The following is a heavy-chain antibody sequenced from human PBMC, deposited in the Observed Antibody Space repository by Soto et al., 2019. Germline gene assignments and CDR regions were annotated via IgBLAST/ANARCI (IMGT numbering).Heavy chain of an antibody. Sequence: QVQLVQSGAEVRKPGSSVRVSCKASGGSFNRHTISWVRQAPGQGLEWMGGIIPIFGTANHPQKFQGRVTIIADETTSKVYMELSSLRSDDTAIYYCARGWGYDSTDYYYAYWGQGTLVIVSS. CDR3: ARGWGYDSTDYYYAY. V-gene: IGHV1-69*01. J-gene: IGHJ4*02. CDR2: IIPIFGTA. CDR1: GGSFNRHT. D-gene: IGHD3-22*01.